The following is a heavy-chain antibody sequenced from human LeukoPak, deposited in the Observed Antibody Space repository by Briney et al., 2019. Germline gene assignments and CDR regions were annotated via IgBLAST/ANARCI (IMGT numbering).Heavy chain of an antibody. CDR1: GCTFSSYA. Sequence: PGGSLRLSCAASGCTFSSYAMSWVRQAPGKGLEWVSAISGSGGSTYYADSVKGRFTISRDNSKNTLYLQMNSLRAEDTAVYYCAKSSAFPNTAMALRGAFDIWGQGTMVTVSS. V-gene: IGHV3-23*01. CDR3: AKSSAFPNTAMALRGAFDI. CDR2: ISGSGGST. D-gene: IGHD5-18*01. J-gene: IGHJ3*02.